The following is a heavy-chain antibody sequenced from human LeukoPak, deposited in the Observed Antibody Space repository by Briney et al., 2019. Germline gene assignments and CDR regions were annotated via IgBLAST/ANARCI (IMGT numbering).Heavy chain of an antibody. V-gene: IGHV3-11*04. J-gene: IGHJ4*02. CDR2: ISSSGSTI. CDR3: ARPPYSSSWYLIDY. D-gene: IGHD6-13*01. CDR1: GFTFSDYY. Sequence: GGSLRLSCAASGFTFSDYYMSWIRQGPGKGLEWVSYISSSGSTIYYADSVKGRFTISRDNAKNSLYLQMNSLRAEDTAVYYCARPPYSSSWYLIDYWGQGTLVTVSS.